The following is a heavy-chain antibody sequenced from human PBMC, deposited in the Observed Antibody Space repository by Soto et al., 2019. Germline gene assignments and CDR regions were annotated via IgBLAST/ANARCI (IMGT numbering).Heavy chain of an antibody. CDR3: ARTNGGVIVRGYYYYMDV. D-gene: IGHD3-16*02. CDR1: GYTFTSYD. CDR2: MNLNSGNT. V-gene: IGHV1-8*01. Sequence: GASVKVSCKASGYTFTSYDINWVRQATGQGLVLIGLMNLNSGNTGYAQKFQGRVTMTRNTSISTAYMELSSLISEDTAVYYFARTNGGVIVRGYYYYMDVWGKGTTVTVSS. J-gene: IGHJ6*03.